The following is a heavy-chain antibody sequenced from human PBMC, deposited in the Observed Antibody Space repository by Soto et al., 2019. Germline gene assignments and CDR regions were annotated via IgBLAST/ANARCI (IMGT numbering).Heavy chain of an antibody. CDR3: ARGRYYYGSGSYRYRLDY. CDR2: IQQDGGEK. CDR1: GFTFSNYY. Sequence: EVQLVESGGGLVQPGGSLRLSCAASGFTFSNYYMTWVRQAPGKGLEWVANIQQDGGEKYYVDSVKGRFTISRDNAQNSLHLQMHSLRAEDTAVYYCARGRYYYGSGSYRYRLDYWGQGTLVTVSS. J-gene: IGHJ4*02. V-gene: IGHV3-7*01. D-gene: IGHD3-10*01.